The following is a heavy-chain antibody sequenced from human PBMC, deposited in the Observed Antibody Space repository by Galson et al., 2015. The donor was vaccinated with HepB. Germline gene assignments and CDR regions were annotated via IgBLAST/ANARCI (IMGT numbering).Heavy chain of an antibody. Sequence: SVKVSCKASGYTFTSYDINWVRQATGQGLEWMGWMNPNSGNTGYAQKFQGRVTMTRNTSISTAYMELSSLRSEDTAVYYCARGRSPRHCSSTSCYRGKINWMIGWAPPKEQNWFDPWGQGTLVTVSS. V-gene: IGHV1-8*01. CDR2: MNPNSGNT. CDR3: ARGRSPRHCSSTSCYRGKINWMIGWAPPKEQNWFDP. J-gene: IGHJ5*02. CDR1: GYTFTSYD. D-gene: IGHD2-2*02.